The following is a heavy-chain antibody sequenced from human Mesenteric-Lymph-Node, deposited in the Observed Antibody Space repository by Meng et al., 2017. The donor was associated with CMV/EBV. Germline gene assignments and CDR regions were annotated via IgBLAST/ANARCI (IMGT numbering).Heavy chain of an antibody. CDR3: AREFERERAFDI. CDR1: GYTFTGYY. D-gene: IGHD1-1*01. CDR2: ISPNSGGT. Sequence: ASVLVSCKASGYTFTGYYMHCVRQAPGQGLEWMGWISPNSGGTSYAQKFQGRVTMTRDTSISTAYMELSRLRSDDTAVYYCAREFERERAFDIWGQGTMVTVSS. V-gene: IGHV1-2*02. J-gene: IGHJ3*02.